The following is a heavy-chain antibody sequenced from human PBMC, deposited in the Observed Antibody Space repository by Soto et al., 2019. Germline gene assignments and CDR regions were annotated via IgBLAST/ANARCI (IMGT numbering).Heavy chain of an antibody. CDR1: GGTFSSYA. J-gene: IGHJ6*02. V-gene: IGHV1-69*13. Sequence: SVKVSCKASGGTFSSYAISWVRQAPGQGLEWMGGIIPIFGTANYAQKFQGRVTITADESTSTAYMELSSLRSEDTAVYYCACLPDKAATGYYYYGMDVWGQGTTVTVSS. CDR3: ACLPDKAATGYYYYGMDV. D-gene: IGHD3-9*01. CDR2: IIPIFGTA.